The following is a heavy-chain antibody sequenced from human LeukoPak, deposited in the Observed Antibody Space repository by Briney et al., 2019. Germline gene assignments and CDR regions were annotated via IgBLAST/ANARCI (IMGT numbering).Heavy chain of an antibody. CDR2: ISYDGSNK. V-gene: IGHV3-30*03. J-gene: IGHJ4*02. Sequence: GRSLRLSCAASGFPFSSYGMHWVRQAPGKGLEWVAVISYDGSNKYYADSVKGRFTISRDNAKNTLYLEMNSLRPEDTAVYYCTRTLNTAMFHWGQGTLVTVSS. CDR1: GFPFSSYG. CDR3: TRTLNTAMFH. D-gene: IGHD5-18*01.